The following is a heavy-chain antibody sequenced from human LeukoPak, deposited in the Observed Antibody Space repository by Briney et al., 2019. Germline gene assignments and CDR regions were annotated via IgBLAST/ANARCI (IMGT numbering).Heavy chain of an antibody. CDR2: IIPIFGTA. J-gene: IGHJ1*01. D-gene: IGHD6-13*01. V-gene: IGHV1-69*05. Sequence: SVKVSCKASGGTFSSYAISWVRRAPGQGLEWMGGIIPIFGTANYAQKFQGRVTITTDESTSTAYMELSSLRSEDTAVYYCARSTAGTATEYFQHWGQGTLVTVSS. CDR3: ARSTAGTATEYFQH. CDR1: GGTFSSYA.